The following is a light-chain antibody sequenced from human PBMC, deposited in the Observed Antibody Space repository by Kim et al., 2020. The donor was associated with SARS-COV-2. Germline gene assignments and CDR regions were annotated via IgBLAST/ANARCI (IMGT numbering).Light chain of an antibody. Sequence: TCTLSSGYSNYKVDWYQQRPGKGPRFVMRVGTGGIVGSKGDGIPDRFSVLGSGLNRYLTIKNIQEEDESDYHCGADHGSGSKFVYVFGTGTKVTVL. CDR2: VGTGGIVG. CDR3: GADHGSGSKFVYV. J-gene: IGLJ1*01. CDR1: SGYSNYK. V-gene: IGLV9-49*01.